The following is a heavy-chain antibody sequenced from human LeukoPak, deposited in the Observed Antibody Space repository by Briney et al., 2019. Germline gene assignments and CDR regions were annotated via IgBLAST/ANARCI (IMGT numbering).Heavy chain of an antibody. D-gene: IGHD6-19*01. CDR2: IWYDGSNK. J-gene: IGHJ4*02. V-gene: IGHV3-33*01. CDR1: GFTFSSYG. CDR3: AREIAVAGIGGGFDY. Sequence: TGGSLRLSCAASGFTFSSYGMHWVRQAPGEGLEWVAVIWYDGSNKYYADSVKGRFTISRDNSKNTLYLQMNSLRAEDTAVYYCAREIAVAGIGGGFDYWGQGTLVTVSS.